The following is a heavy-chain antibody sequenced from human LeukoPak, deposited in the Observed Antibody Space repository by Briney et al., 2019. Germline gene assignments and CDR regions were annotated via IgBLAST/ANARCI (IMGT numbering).Heavy chain of an antibody. D-gene: IGHD4-17*01. V-gene: IGHV3-33*06. Sequence: GGSLRLSCVASGFTFSNYGMHWVRQAPGKGLEWVAVIWYDGSNKDYADSVKGRFTISRDNSKNTLHLQMNSLRAEDTAVYYCAKDAYGDLLINWYFDLWGRGSLVTASS. CDR3: AKDAYGDLLINWYFDL. CDR1: GFTFSNYG. J-gene: IGHJ2*01. CDR2: IWYDGSNK.